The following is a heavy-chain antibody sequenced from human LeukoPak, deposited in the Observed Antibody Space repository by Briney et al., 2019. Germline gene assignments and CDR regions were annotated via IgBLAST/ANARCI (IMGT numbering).Heavy chain of an antibody. CDR2: ISYDGSNK. CDR3: AKESREVDILTGYYTAGFNWFDP. Sequence: GRSLRLSCAASGFTFSSYGMHWVRQAPGKGPEWVAVISYDGSNKYYADSVKGRFTISRDNSKNTLYLQMSSLRAEDTAVYYCAKESREVDILTGYYTAGFNWFDPWGQGTLVTVSS. CDR1: GFTFSSYG. V-gene: IGHV3-30*18. J-gene: IGHJ5*02. D-gene: IGHD3-9*01.